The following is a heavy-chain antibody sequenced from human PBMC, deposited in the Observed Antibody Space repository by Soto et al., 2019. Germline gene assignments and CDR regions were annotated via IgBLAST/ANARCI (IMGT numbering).Heavy chain of an antibody. CDR2: IFSNDEK. CDR3: ARTARDGYNYDYYYYGMEV. Sequence: SGPTLVNPTETLTLTCTVSGFSLSNARMGVSWIRQPPGKALEWLAHIFSNDEKSYSTSLKISLSISEGTSKSQVVLTMTNMEPVDAATYYCARTARDGYNYDYYYYGMEVWGQGTPVTVSS. V-gene: IGHV2-26*01. J-gene: IGHJ6*02. D-gene: IGHD5-12*01. CDR1: GFSLSNARMG.